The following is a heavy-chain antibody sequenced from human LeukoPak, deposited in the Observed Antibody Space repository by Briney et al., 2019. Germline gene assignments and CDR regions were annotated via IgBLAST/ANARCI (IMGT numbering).Heavy chain of an antibody. V-gene: IGHV3-30-3*01. Sequence: GTSLRLSCAASGFTFKNFPIHWVRQAPGKGLEWVAFISHDGSDKYSADSVKGRFTISRDNLKNTVYLQMNSLRAEDTAVYYCARLATQYVDYWGQGTLVTVSS. J-gene: IGHJ4*02. CDR3: ARLATQYVDY. CDR2: ISHDGSDK. CDR1: GFTFKNFP. D-gene: IGHD5-12*01.